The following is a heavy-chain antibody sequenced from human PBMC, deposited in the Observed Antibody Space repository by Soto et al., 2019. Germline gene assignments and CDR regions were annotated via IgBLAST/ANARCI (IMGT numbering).Heavy chain of an antibody. J-gene: IGHJ4*02. CDR2: ISAYIGNT. D-gene: IGHD6-13*01. CDR3: ARGEIAAAGTDRQFDY. V-gene: IGHV1-18*01. Sequence: ASVKVSRQASCYTLSNYGISWVRQAPGPGLEWMGWISAYIGNTNYAQKLQGRVTMTTDTSTSTAYMERRSLRSDDTAVFYCARGEIAAAGTDRQFDYWGQGTLVTVSS. CDR1: CYTLSNYG.